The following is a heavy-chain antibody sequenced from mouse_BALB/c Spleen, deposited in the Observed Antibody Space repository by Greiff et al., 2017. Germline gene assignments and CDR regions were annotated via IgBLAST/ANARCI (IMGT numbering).Heavy chain of an antibody. D-gene: IGHD2-1*01. CDR1: GFTFSDYY. Sequence: EVKLVESGGGLVKPGGSLKLSCAASGFTFSDYYMYWVRQTPEKRLEWVATISDGGSYTYYPDSVKGRFTISRDNAKNNLYLQMSSLKSEDTAMYYCARDYGNYWYFDVWGAGTTVTVSS. J-gene: IGHJ1*01. CDR2: ISDGGSYT. CDR3: ARDYGNYWYFDV. V-gene: IGHV5-4*02.